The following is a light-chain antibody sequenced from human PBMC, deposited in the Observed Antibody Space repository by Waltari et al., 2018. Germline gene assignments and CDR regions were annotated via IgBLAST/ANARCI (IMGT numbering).Light chain of an antibody. CDR1: SSDSGGSEY. V-gene: IGLV2-14*01. Sequence: SALTHPDSVSGSPGQSTTISCRGFSSDSGGSEYVSWYQQHPGKAPKLIIYDVSNRPSGVSTRFSGSKSGSSASLTISGLQAEDEADYYCSSFTSSTTGIFGGGTKLTVL. J-gene: IGLJ2*01. CDR3: SSFTSSTTGI. CDR2: DVS.